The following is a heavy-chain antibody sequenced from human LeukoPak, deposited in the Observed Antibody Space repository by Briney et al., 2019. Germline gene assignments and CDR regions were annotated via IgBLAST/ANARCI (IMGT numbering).Heavy chain of an antibody. V-gene: IGHV3-53*01. J-gene: IGHJ4*02. CDR2: TYTGGTT. Sequence: GGSLRLSCAASGFTVGSSFMSWVRQAPGRGLEWVSVTYTGGTTYYRDSVKGRFTIPRDSGKNTLFLQMNSLRAEDTALYYCALASTVTYYFDHWGQGTPVTVSS. CDR3: ALASTVTYYFDH. D-gene: IGHD4-17*01. CDR1: GFTVGSSF.